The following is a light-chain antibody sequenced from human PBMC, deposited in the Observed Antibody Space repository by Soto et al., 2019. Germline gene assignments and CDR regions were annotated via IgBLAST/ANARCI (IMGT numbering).Light chain of an antibody. V-gene: IGKV1-39*01. J-gene: IGKJ2*01. Sequence: DIPMTQSPSSLSASVGDRVTLTCRAGQSISTSLNWYQQKPGKAPNLLIYAVSTLHSGVPSRFSGSGSGTEFTLTISGLQPEDFAIYHCQQSYSTPPTFGQGTRVEIK. CDR2: AVS. CDR3: QQSYSTPPT. CDR1: QSISTS.